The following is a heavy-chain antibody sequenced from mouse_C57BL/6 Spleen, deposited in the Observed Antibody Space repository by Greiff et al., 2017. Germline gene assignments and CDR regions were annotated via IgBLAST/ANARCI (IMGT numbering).Heavy chain of an antibody. CDR1: GFTFTDYY. V-gene: IGHV7-3*01. CDR2: IRNKANGYTS. Sequence: EVKLMESGGGLVQPGGSLSLSCAASGFTFTDYYMSWVRQPPGKALEWLGFIRNKANGYTSEYSASVKGRFTISRDNSQSILYLQMNALRAEDSATYYCARFSIYYGYYGGYFDYWGQGTTLTVSS. CDR3: ARFSIYYGYYGGYFDY. D-gene: IGHD2-3*01. J-gene: IGHJ2*01.